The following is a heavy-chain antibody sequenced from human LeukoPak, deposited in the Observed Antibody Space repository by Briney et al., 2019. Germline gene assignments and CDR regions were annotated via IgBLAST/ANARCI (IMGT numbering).Heavy chain of an antibody. CDR1: GYTFTSYD. J-gene: IGHJ6*03. D-gene: IGHD7-27*01. CDR3: ARGSNWGFRDHYMDV. V-gene: IGHV1-69*05. Sequence: SVKVSCKASGYTFTSYDINWVRQAPGQGLEWMGRIIPIFGTANYAQKFQGRVTITTDESTSTAYMELSSLRSEDTAVYYCARGSNWGFRDHYMDVWGKGTKVTVSS. CDR2: IIPIFGTA.